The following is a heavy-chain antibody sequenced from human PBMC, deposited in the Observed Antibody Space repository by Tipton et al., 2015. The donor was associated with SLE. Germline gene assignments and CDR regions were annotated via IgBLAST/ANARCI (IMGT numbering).Heavy chain of an antibody. CDR3: ARDGRITAAIDY. V-gene: IGHV4-61*01. CDR2: IYYSGTT. J-gene: IGHJ4*02. D-gene: IGHD6-13*01. Sequence: TLSLTCTVSSGAVSRGSYYWSLIRQPPGKGLEWLGYIYYSGTTNFNPSLKTRVTMSVDTSKNQFSLKLSSVTAADTAVYYCARDGRITAAIDYWGQGTLVTVSS. CDR1: SGAVSRGSYY.